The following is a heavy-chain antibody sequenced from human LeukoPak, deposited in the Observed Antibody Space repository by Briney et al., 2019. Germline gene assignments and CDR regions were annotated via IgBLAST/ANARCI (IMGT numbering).Heavy chain of an antibody. J-gene: IGHJ5*02. D-gene: IGHD4-17*01. CDR3: ARVRTTVTPSYNWFDP. CDR2: TYYRSKWYN. V-gene: IGHV6-1*01. Sequence: SQTLSLTCAISGDSVTSNSAAWNWIRQSPSRGLEWLGRTYYRSKWYNDYAVSVKSRITINPDASKNQFSLQLNSVTPEDTAVYYCARVRTTVTPSYNWFDPWGQGTLVTVSS. CDR1: GDSVTSNSAA.